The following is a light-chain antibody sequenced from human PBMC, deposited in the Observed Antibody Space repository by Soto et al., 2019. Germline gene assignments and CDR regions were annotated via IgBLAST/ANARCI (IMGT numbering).Light chain of an antibody. CDR2: DNN. J-gene: IGLJ3*02. CDR1: SSNIGSHY. CDR3: ATWDGNLSAGV. V-gene: IGLV1-51*01. Sequence: QSVLTQPPSVSAAPGQRVTISCSGSSSNIGSHYVSWYQQLPGTAPKLLIYDNNKRPSGIPDRFSGSKSGTSATLGVTGLQSGDEADYYCATWDGNLSAGVFCGGTKLTVL.